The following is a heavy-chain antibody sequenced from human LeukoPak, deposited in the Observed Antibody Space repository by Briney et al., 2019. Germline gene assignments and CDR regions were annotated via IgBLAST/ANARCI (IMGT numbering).Heavy chain of an antibody. CDR3: ARTALLWFGELLTDWFDP. D-gene: IGHD3-10*01. CDR1: GYSISSGYY. Sequence: SETLSLTCAVSGYSISSGYYWGWIRQPPGKGLEWIGSIYHSGSTYYNPSLKSRVTISVDTSKNQFSLKLSSVTAADTAVYYCARTALLWFGELLTDWFDPWGQGTLVTVSS. CDR2: IYHSGST. J-gene: IGHJ5*02. V-gene: IGHV4-38-2*01.